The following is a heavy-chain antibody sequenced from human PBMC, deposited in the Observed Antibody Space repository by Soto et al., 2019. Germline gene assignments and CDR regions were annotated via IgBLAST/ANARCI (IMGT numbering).Heavy chain of an antibody. Sequence: PSETLSLTCTVSGGSISSSSYYWGWIRQPPGKGLEWIGSIYYSGSTYYNPSLKSRVTISVDTSKNQFSLKLSSVTAADTAVYYCARHNPPLGLGSGYYYYYGMDVWGQGTTVTVSS. CDR2: IYYSGST. CDR3: ARHNPPLGLGSGYYYYYGMDV. V-gene: IGHV4-39*01. CDR1: GGSISSSSYY. D-gene: IGHD1-26*01. J-gene: IGHJ6*02.